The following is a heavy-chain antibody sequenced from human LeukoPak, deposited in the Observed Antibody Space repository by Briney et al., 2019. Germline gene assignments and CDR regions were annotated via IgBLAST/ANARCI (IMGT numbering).Heavy chain of an antibody. CDR3: ARDRVPPASGVFTYYMDV. Sequence: PGGSLRLPCAASGFTFSSNAIHWVRQAPGKGLEWVAVISYDGSKKFYADSVKGRFTISRDNSKNTLYLQMNSLRAEDTAVYSCARDRVPPASGVFTYYMDVWGEGTTVIVSS. J-gene: IGHJ6*03. CDR1: GFTFSSNA. CDR2: ISYDGSKK. D-gene: IGHD3-10*01. V-gene: IGHV3-30*01.